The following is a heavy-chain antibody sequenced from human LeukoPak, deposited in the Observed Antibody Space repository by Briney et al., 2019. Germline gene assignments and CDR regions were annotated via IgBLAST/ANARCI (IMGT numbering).Heavy chain of an antibody. D-gene: IGHD5-24*01. Sequence: SETLSLTCTVSGDSINSYYWSWIRQPPGKGLEWIGYIYYSGSTNYNPSLKSRVTISVDTSKNQFSLKLSSVTAADTAVYSCARVGRNGYSFDYWGQGTLVTVSS. V-gene: IGHV4-59*01. CDR2: IYYSGST. J-gene: IGHJ4*02. CDR1: GDSINSYY. CDR3: ARVGRNGYSFDY.